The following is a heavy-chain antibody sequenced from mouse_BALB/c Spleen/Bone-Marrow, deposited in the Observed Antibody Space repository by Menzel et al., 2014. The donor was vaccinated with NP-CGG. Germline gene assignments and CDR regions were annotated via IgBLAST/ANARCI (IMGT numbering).Heavy chain of an antibody. Sequence: VQLQQSGAELVMPGASVKMSCKASGYTFTDYWMHWVKQRPGQGPEWIGAIDTSDSYTSYDQKFKGKATLTVDESSSTAYMQLSSLTSEDSAVYYCAFYYGNYGDYWGQGTTLTVSS. J-gene: IGHJ2*01. CDR1: GYTFTDYW. D-gene: IGHD2-1*01. V-gene: IGHV1-69*01. CDR3: AFYYGNYGDY. CDR2: IDTSDSYT.